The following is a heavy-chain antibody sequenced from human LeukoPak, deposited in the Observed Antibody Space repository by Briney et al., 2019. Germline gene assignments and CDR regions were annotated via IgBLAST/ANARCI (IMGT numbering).Heavy chain of an antibody. J-gene: IGHJ3*02. CDR2: IKRDESEK. D-gene: IGHD3-10*01. CDR3: VREGTSPDYYNGFDI. V-gene: IGHV3-7*01. Sequence: SGGSLRLSCAASGFTFSTYWMSWVRQAPGKGLEWVANIKRDESEKYYVDSVKGRFTISRDNSKNSLFLQMNSLRAEDTAVYYCVREGTSPDYYNGFDIWGQGTMVTVSS. CDR1: GFTFSTYW.